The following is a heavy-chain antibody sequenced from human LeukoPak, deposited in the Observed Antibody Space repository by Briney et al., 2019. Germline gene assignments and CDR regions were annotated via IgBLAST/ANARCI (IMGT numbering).Heavy chain of an antibody. CDR2: IIPILGIA. V-gene: IGHV1-69*04. CDR1: GGTLSSYA. CDR3: ASRIGYCSSTSCSRYFDL. D-gene: IGHD2-2*01. Sequence: ASVKVSCKASGGTLSSYAISWVRQAPGQGLEWMGRIIPILGIANYAQKFQGRVTITADKSTSTAYMELSSLRSEDTAVYYCASRIGYCSSTSCSRYFDLWGRGTLVTVSS. J-gene: IGHJ2*01.